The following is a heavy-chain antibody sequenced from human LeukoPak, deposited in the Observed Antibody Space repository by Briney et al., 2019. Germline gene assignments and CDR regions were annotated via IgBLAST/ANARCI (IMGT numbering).Heavy chain of an antibody. V-gene: IGHV1-24*01. J-gene: IGHJ4*02. CDR3: ATVVSGSSSPLAFDY. Sequence: ASVKVSCKVSGYTLTELSMHSVRQAPGKGLEWRGGFDPEDGETIYAQKFQGRVTMTEDTSTDTAYMELSSLRSEDTAVYYCATVVSGSSSPLAFDYWGQGTLVTVSS. D-gene: IGHD6-6*01. CDR2: FDPEDGET. CDR1: GYTLTELS.